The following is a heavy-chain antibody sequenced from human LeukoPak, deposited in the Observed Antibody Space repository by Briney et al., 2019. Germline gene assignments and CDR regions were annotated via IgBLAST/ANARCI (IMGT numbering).Heavy chain of an antibody. CDR1: GFTFSSYA. J-gene: IGHJ5*02. V-gene: IGHV3-30*04. Sequence: GGSLRLSCAASGFTFSSYAMHWVRQAPGKGLEWVALISYDGTNNSYADSVKGRFSLSRDNSKNTLELQMNSLRVEDTAVYYCARDAGNYDFWSGYNWFDPWGQGTLVTVSS. D-gene: IGHD3-3*01. CDR2: ISYDGTNN. CDR3: ARDAGNYDFWSGYNWFDP.